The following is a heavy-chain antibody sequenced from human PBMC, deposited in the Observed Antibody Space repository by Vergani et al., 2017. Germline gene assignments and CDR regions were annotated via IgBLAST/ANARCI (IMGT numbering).Heavy chain of an antibody. CDR1: GGSISSGDYY. CDR2: IYYSGST. D-gene: IGHD2-15*01. Sequence: QVQLQESGPGLVKPSQTLSLTCTVSGGSISSGDYYWSWIRQPPGKGLEWIGYIYYSGSTYYNPSLKSRVTISVDTSKNQFSLKLSSVTAADTAVYYCARDPCYADILGSDGSCYGAFDIWGQGTMVTVSS. V-gene: IGHV4-30-4*01. J-gene: IGHJ3*02. CDR3: ARDPCYADILGSDGSCYGAFDI.